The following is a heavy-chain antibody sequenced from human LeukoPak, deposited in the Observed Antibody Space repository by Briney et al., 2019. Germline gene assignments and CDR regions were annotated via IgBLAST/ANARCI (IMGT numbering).Heavy chain of an antibody. CDR2: ISSSSSTI. CDR1: GFTFSSYS. CDR3: ARDTASMIVVATDFDY. Sequence: GGSLRLSCAASGFTFSSYSMNWVRQAPGKGLEWVSYISSSSSTIYYADSVKGRFTISRDNAKNSLYLQMNSLRAEDTAVYYCARDTASMIVVATDFDYWGQGTLVTVSS. V-gene: IGHV3-48*01. D-gene: IGHD3-22*01. J-gene: IGHJ4*02.